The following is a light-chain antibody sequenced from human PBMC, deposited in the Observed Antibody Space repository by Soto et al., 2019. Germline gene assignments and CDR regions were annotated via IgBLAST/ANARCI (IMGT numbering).Light chain of an antibody. J-gene: IGLJ2*01. Sequence: QSALTQPASVSGSPGQSITISCTGTSSDVGGYNYVSWYQQHPGKAPKLMIYDVSNRPSGVSNRFSGSKFGSTASLTISGLQAEDEADYYCSSYTSSSTRVFGGGTKLTVL. CDR2: DVS. CDR3: SSYTSSSTRV. CDR1: SSDVGGYNY. V-gene: IGLV2-14*01.